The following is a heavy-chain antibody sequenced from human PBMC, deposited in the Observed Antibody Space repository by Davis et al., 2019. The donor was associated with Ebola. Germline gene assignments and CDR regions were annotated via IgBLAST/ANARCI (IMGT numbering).Heavy chain of an antibody. CDR2: IYYSGST. J-gene: IGHJ6*02. CDR1: GGSISSGGYY. D-gene: IGHD6-6*01. Sequence: SETLSLTCTVSGGSISSGGYYWSWIRQHPGKGLEWIGYIYYSGSTYYNPSLKSRVTISVDTSKNQFPLQLSSVTAADTAVYYCARQSIAARYYGMDVWGQGTTVTVSS. V-gene: IGHV4-31*03. CDR3: ARQSIAARYYGMDV.